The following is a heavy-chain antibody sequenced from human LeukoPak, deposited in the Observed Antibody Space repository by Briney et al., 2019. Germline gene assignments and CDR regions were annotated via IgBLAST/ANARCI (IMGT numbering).Heavy chain of an antibody. D-gene: IGHD2-15*01. Sequence: PGGSLRLSCAAPGFTFSTAWMTWVRQAPGKGLEWVGRIKSKTAGGTADYAAPVKGRFTISRDDSRNTLYLQMNSLKTEDTAVYYCTTDGPLVASAFDIWGQGTMVTVSS. CDR1: GFTFSTAW. J-gene: IGHJ3*02. V-gene: IGHV3-15*01. CDR2: IKSKTAGGTA. CDR3: TTDGPLVASAFDI.